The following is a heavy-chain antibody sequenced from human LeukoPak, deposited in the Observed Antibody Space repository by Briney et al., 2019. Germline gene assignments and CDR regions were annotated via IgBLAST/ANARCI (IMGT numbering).Heavy chain of an antibody. D-gene: IGHD3-22*01. J-gene: IGHJ3*02. CDR1: GGTFSSYA. CDR3: ARDSQSYDSAFDI. V-gene: IGHV1-69*05. CDR2: IIPIFGTA. Sequence: GASVKVSCKASGGTFSSYAISWVRQAPGQGLGWMGGIIPIFGTANYAQKFQGRVTITTDESTSTAYMELSSLRSEDTAVYYCARDSQSYDSAFDIWGQGTMVTVSS.